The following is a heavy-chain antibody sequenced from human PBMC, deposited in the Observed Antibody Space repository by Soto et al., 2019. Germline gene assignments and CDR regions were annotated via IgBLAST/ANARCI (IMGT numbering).Heavy chain of an antibody. Sequence: SETLSLTCTVSGGSINSYYWSWIRQPPGKGLEWIGNIHYGGTTGYNPSLKSRATISVDTSKNQFSLKLSSVTAADTAVYYCAREDYYDSSAYFDYWGQGTLVTVSS. J-gene: IGHJ4*02. CDR2: IHYGGTT. CDR3: AREDYYDSSAYFDY. CDR1: GGSINSYY. V-gene: IGHV4-59*08. D-gene: IGHD3-22*01.